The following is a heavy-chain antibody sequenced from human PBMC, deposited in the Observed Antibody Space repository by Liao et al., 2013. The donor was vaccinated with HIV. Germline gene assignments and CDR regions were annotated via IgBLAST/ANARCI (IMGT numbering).Heavy chain of an antibody. CDR1: GGSISSGSYY. J-gene: IGHJ4*02. D-gene: IGHD3-22*01. CDR2: IYTSGST. Sequence: QLQLQESGPGLVKPSETLSLTCTVSGGSISSGSYYWSWIRQPAGKGLEWIGHIYTSGSTNYNPSLKSRVTISIDTSENHFSLKLSSVTAADTAVYYCARQYYDTSGYYLIFNYWGQGTLVTVSS. V-gene: IGHV4-61*02. CDR3: ARQYYDTSGYYLIFNY.